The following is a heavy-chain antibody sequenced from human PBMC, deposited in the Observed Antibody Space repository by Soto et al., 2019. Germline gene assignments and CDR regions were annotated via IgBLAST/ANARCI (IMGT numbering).Heavy chain of an antibody. Sequence: QVQLVESGGDVVQPGRSLRLSCAASGFTFSSYGMHWVRQAPGKGLEWVAVISYDGSNKYYADSVKGRFTISRDNSKNTLNLQKNSQRAEYTAVYYCAKDNALSSSNYYFGYWGQGTLVTVSS. CDR2: ISYDGSNK. J-gene: IGHJ4*02. CDR3: AKDNALSSSNYYFGY. D-gene: IGHD6-6*01. CDR1: GFTFSSYG. V-gene: IGHV3-30*18.